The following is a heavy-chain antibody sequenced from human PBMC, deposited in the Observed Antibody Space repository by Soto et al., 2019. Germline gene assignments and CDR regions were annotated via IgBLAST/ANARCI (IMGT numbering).Heavy chain of an antibody. Sequence: GGSLRLSCAASGFTFGTTDMSWVRQAPGEGLEWVSTIDGSGGITYYADSVKGRFTISRDNSRNTVYLQMNSLRGDDTALYYCVKNSGWFNSWGQGALVTVSS. CDR3: VKNSGWFNS. D-gene: IGHD3-10*01. V-gene: IGHV3-23*01. CDR1: GFTFGTTD. CDR2: IDGSGGIT. J-gene: IGHJ5*01.